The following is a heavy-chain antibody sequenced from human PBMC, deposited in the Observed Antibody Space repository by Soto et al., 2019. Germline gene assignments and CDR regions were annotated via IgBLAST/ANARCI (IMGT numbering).Heavy chain of an antibody. CDR1: GGSISPFY. D-gene: IGHD2-15*01. V-gene: IGHV4-59*01. CDR3: ARVGGVAARTFDY. Sequence: PSETLSLTCPVSGGSISPFYWSWVRQPPGKGLEWIGYLYYSGNTNYNPSLKSRVTISVDASKNQVSLRLTSVTAADTAVYYCARVGGVAARTFDYWGQGTVVTVSS. J-gene: IGHJ4*02. CDR2: LYYSGNT.